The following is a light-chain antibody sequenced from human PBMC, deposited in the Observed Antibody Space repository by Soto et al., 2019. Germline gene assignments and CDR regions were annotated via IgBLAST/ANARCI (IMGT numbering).Light chain of an antibody. V-gene: IGKV3-20*01. CDR2: GAS. J-gene: IGKJ2*01. Sequence: EIGLTQSPGTLSLSPVERATLSCRASQSISSSYLAWYQQKPGQAPRLLIYGASRRATGIPDRFSGRESGTDFTLTITTLEPEDSAVYFCQQYASSPYTFGQGTKV. CDR3: QQYASSPYT. CDR1: QSISSSY.